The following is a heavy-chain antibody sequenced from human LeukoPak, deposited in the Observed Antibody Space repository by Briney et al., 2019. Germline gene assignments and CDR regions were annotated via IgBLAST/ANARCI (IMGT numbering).Heavy chain of an antibody. CDR2: LSVSGETT. CDR3: AKGSYYSDF. J-gene: IGHJ4*02. D-gene: IGHD6-6*01. CDR1: GFTLSNYA. V-gene: IGHV3-23*01. Sequence: GGSLRLSCTASGFTLSNYAMNWVRQAPEKGLEWVSALSVSGETTYYADSVKGRFTVSRDNSKNTLFLQMNSLRADDTAVYYCAKGSYYSDFWGQGTLVSVSS.